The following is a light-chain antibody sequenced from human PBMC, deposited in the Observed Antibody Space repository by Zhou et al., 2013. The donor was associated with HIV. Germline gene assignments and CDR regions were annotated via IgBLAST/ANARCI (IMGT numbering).Light chain of an antibody. CDR2: DAS. V-gene: IGKV1-39*01. Sequence: DIQMTQSPSSLSASVGDRVTITCQASQDIRNHLNWYQQKPGSAPNLLISDASVLQSGVPSRFSGSGSGTYFTLTISNLQPEDFATYFCQQTYSIPLTFGGGTRLEIK. CDR1: QDIRNH. J-gene: IGKJ4*01. CDR3: QQTYSIPLT.